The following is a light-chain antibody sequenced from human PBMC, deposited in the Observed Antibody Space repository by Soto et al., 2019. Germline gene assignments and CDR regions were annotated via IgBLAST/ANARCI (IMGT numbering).Light chain of an antibody. CDR3: CSYAGTTTWV. CDR2: EVT. J-gene: IGLJ2*01. Sequence: QSALTQPASVSGSPGQSITISCTGTSSDVGSHNVVSWYQQRPGKAPKLMIFEVTKRPSGVSSRFSASKSGNTASLTISGVQAEDEADYYCCSYAGTTTWVFGGGTKLTVL. V-gene: IGLV2-23*02. CDR1: SSDVGSHNV.